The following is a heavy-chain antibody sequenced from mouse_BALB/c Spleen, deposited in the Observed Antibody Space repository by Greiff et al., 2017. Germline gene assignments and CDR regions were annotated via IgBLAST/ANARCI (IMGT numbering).Heavy chain of an antibody. CDR3: ARQELFDY. V-gene: IGHV5-6*01. Sequence: EVKLVESGGDLVKPGGSLKLSCAASGFTFSSYGMSWVRQTPDKRLEWVATISSGGSYTYYPDSVKGRFTISRDNAKNTLYLQMSSLKSEDTAMYYCARQELFDYWGQGTTLTVSS. J-gene: IGHJ2*01. CDR2: ISSGGSYT. CDR1: GFTFSSYG.